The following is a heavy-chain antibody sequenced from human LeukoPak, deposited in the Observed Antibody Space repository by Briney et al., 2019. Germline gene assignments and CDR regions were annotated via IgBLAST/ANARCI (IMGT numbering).Heavy chain of an antibody. D-gene: IGHD3-10*01. CDR3: AKSRWAYGSGSYLPDY. CDR2: ISYDGSNK. V-gene: IGHV3-30*18. J-gene: IGHJ4*02. CDR1: GFTFCSYG. Sequence: GRSLRLSYAASGFTFCSYGMHWVRQAPGKGREWVAVISYDGSNKYYADSVKGRFTISRDNSKNTLYLQMNSLRAEDTAVYYCAKSRWAYGSGSYLPDYWSQGTLVTVSS.